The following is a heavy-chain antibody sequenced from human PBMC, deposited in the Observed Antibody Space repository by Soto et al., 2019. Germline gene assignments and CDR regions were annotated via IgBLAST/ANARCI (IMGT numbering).Heavy chain of an antibody. CDR1: GGSISSGDYY. CDR2: IYYSGST. D-gene: IGHD2-2*01. V-gene: IGHV4-30-4*01. CDR3: ARGYCSSTSCYPFDY. Sequence: SETLSLTCTVSGGSISSGDYYWSWIRQPPGKGLEWIGYIYYSGSTYYNPSLKSRVTISVDTSKNQFSLKLSSVTAADTAVYYCARGYCSSTSCYPFDYWGQGTPVTVSS. J-gene: IGHJ4*02.